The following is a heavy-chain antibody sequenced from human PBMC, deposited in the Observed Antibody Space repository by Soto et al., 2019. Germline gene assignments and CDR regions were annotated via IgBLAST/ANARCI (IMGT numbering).Heavy chain of an antibody. V-gene: IGHV1-69*02. Sequence: QVQLVQSGAEVKKPGSSVKVSCKASGGTFSSYTISWVRQAPGQGLEWMGRIIPILGIANYAQKFQGRVTMTADKSTSTAYMELSSLRSEDTAVYYCVKTWSMGGYYYFMDVWGKGTTVTVSS. CDR2: IIPILGIA. J-gene: IGHJ6*03. CDR3: VKTWSMGGYYYFMDV. CDR1: GGTFSSYT. D-gene: IGHD3-10*01.